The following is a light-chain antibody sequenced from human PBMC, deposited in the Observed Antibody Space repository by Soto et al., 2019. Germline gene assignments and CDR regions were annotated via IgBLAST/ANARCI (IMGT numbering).Light chain of an antibody. CDR3: CSYAGSYTYV. CDR1: SSDVGGYNF. V-gene: IGLV2-11*01. J-gene: IGLJ1*01. CDR2: NVI. Sequence: QSALTQPRSVSGSPGQSVTISCTGTSSDVGGYNFVSWYQHHPGKAPKLMIYNVIQRPSGVPDRFSASKSGNTASLTISGLQAEDEADYYCCSYAGSYTYVFGTGIKLTVL.